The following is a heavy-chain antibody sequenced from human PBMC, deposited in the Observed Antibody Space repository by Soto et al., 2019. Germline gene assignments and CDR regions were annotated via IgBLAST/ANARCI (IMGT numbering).Heavy chain of an antibody. J-gene: IGHJ6*02. D-gene: IGHD3-3*01. Sequence: SETLSLTCAVSGYSISSGYYWGWIRQPPGKGLVWVVSIYHSGSTYYNPSLKSRVTISVDTSKNQFSLKLSSVTAADTAVYYCARDGSPAYYDFWSGYWTPVDYYYGMDVWGQGTTVTVSS. CDR1: GYSISSGYY. CDR3: ARDGSPAYYDFWSGYWTPVDYYYGMDV. CDR2: IYHSGST. V-gene: IGHV4-38-2*02.